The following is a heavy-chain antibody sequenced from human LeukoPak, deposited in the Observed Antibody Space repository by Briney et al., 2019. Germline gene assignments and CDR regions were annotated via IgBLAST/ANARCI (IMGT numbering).Heavy chain of an antibody. CDR1: GFTFCKYW. V-gene: IGHV3-74*01. J-gene: IGHJ4*02. D-gene: IGHD2-21*01. CDR3: TYDHFDS. CDR2: INSDGSRT. Sequence: GGSLRLSCAASGFTFCKYWTHGVRQARGKGLVWVSRINSDGSRTNYADSVKGRFTISRDNAKNTLYLQMNSLRADDSAVYYCTYDHFDSWGQGTLVTVSS.